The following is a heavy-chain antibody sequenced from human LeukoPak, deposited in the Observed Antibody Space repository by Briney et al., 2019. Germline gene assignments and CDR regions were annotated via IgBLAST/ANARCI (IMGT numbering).Heavy chain of an antibody. CDR3: ARDINSVAFDM. CDR1: GFTFSSYG. J-gene: IGHJ3*02. V-gene: IGHV3-30*03. Sequence: GGSLRLSCAASGFTFSSYGMHWVRQAPGKGLEWVAVISYDGSNKYYADSVKGRFTISRDNSKNTLYLQMNSLRAEDTAVYYCARDINSVAFDMWGQGTMVTVSS. D-gene: IGHD3-10*01. CDR2: ISYDGSNK.